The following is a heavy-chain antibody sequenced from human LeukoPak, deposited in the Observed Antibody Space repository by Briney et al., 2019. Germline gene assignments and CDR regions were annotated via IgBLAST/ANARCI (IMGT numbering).Heavy chain of an antibody. CDR1: GFTFSSYA. J-gene: IGHJ6*02. CDR2: ISGSGGST. CDR3: ARESGSSSGSPAYYYYYGMDV. V-gene: IGHV3-23*01. D-gene: IGHD1-26*01. Sequence: PGGSLRLSCAASGFTFSSYAMSWVRQAPGKGLEWVSAISGSGGSTYYADSVKGRFTISRDNSKNTLYLQMNSLRAEDTAVYYCARESGSSSGSPAYYYYYGMDVWGQGTTVTVSS.